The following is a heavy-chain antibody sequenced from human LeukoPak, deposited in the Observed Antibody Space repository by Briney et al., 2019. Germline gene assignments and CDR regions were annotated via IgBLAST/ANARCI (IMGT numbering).Heavy chain of an antibody. D-gene: IGHD1-7*01. CDR3: ARGTTARLLDY. CDR1: GGSISSYY. V-gene: IGHV4-59*01. CDR2: IYYSGST. J-gene: IGHJ4*02. Sequence: SETLSLTCTVSGGSISSYYWSWIRQPPGKGLEWIGYIYYSGSTNYNPSLKSRVTISVDTSKNQFSLKLSSVTAADTAVYYCARGTTARLLDYWGQGALVTVSS.